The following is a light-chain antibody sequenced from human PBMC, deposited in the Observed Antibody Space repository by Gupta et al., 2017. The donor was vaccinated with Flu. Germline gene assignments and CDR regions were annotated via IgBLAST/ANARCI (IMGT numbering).Light chain of an antibody. CDR1: QFVLSTY. J-gene: IGKJ2*03. CDR2: GAS. V-gene: IGKV3-20*01. CDR3: QHDGSSLYS. Sequence: IVLTHSPGTLSLSQGERATLSCSASQFVLSTYLAWYQQKPGQAPRLLIYGASSRATGVPDRFSGIGSETEFTLPISRREPEDFAVYYCQHDGSSLYSFGQGTKMEIK.